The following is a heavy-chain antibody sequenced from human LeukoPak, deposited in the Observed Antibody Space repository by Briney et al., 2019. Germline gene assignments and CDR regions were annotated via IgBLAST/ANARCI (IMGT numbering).Heavy chain of an antibody. J-gene: IGHJ6*02. D-gene: IGHD6-19*01. CDR2: IYYSGST. CDR1: GGSISSYY. V-gene: IGHV4-59*08. Sequence: SETLSLTCTVSGGSISSYYWSWIRQPPGKGLEWIGYIYYSGSTNYNPSLKSRVTISVDTSKNQFSLKLSSVTAADTAVYYCARLEGGWHDNGMDVWGQGTTVTVSS. CDR3: ARLEGGWHDNGMDV.